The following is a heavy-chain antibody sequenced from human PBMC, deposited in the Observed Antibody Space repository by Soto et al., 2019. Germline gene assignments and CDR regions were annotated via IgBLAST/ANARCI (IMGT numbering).Heavy chain of an antibody. D-gene: IGHD6-19*01. V-gene: IGHV3-30*18. CDR3: AKGGRQWLVTSDFNY. Sequence: GGSLRLSCAASGFSLSDYSMHWVRQAPGKGLEWVAVVSHDGRNTHYADSVKGRFTISRDSSKNTVSLEMTSLRAEDTAVYYCAKGGRQWLVTSDFNYWGQGALVTVS. CDR1: GFSLSDYS. J-gene: IGHJ4*02. CDR2: VSHDGRNT.